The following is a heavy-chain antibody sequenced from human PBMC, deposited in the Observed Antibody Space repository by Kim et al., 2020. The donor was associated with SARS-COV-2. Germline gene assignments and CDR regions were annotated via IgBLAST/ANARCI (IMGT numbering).Heavy chain of an antibody. V-gene: IGHV3-30*04. Sequence: GGSLRLSCAASGFTFSSYAMHWVRQAPGKGLEWVAVISYDGSNKYYADSVKGRFTISRDNSKNTLYLQMNSLRAEDTAVYYCARDATVTIGVPFYWGQGTLVTVSS. D-gene: IGHD4-17*01. J-gene: IGHJ4*02. CDR2: ISYDGSNK. CDR1: GFTFSSYA. CDR3: ARDATVTIGVPFY.